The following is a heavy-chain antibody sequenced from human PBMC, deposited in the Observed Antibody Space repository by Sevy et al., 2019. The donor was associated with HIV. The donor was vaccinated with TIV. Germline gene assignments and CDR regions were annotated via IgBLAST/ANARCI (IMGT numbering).Heavy chain of an antibody. Sequence: ASVKVSCKVSGYTFSTYHITWVRQAPGQGLEWMGRVSPHNGDTNYAQKLQGGVTMITDASTNTAYMELGSLRSDDTAVYYCARAYCSGGRCYSLAYWGQGTLVTVSS. J-gene: IGHJ4*02. CDR3: ARAYCSGGRCYSLAY. D-gene: IGHD2-15*01. V-gene: IGHV1-18*01. CDR2: VSPHNGDT. CDR1: GYTFSTYH.